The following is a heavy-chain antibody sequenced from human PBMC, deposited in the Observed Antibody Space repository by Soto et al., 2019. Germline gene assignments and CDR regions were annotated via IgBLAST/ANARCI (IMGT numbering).Heavy chain of an antibody. J-gene: IGHJ3*02. CDR2: VSFDGSST. V-gene: IGHV3-30*03. CDR1: GFSFRSLA. CDR3: GVNIYEVTAGAFDI. D-gene: IGHD5-18*01. Sequence: QVQLVESGGGVVQPGESLRLSCAASGFSFRSLAMHWVRQAPGKGLEWVALVSFDGSSTYYAESVKGRFTASRDNSKDTLHLQMNSLRPDDTALYYCGVNIYEVTAGAFDIWGQGTMVTVSS.